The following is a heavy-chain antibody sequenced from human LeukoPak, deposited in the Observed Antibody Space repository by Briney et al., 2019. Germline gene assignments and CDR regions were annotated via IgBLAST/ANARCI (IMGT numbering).Heavy chain of an antibody. CDR3: ATCSSTSCYDY. J-gene: IGHJ4*02. D-gene: IGHD2-2*01. CDR2: IRSSSET. CDR1: GFIFSQYS. V-gene: IGHV3-48*01. Sequence: GGSLRLSCAASGFIFSQYSMNWVRQAPGKGLEWVSHIRSSSETFYADSVKGRFTISRDNSKNTLYLQMNSLRAEDTAVYYCATCSSTSCYDYWGQGTLVTVSS.